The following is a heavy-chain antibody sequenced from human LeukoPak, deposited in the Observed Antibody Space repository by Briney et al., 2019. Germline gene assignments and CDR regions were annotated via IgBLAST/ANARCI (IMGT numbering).Heavy chain of an antibody. Sequence: GVSLRLSCAASGFTFSNSAMSWVRQAPGKGLEWVSAISGSGGNTYYADSVKGRFTISKDNSRDTLYLQMNSLRAEDTAIYYCAKDLGAGGGSVFDYWGQGALVTVSS. V-gene: IGHV3-23*01. J-gene: IGHJ4*02. D-gene: IGHD3-10*01. CDR1: GFTFSNSA. CDR2: ISGSGGNT. CDR3: AKDLGAGGGSVFDY.